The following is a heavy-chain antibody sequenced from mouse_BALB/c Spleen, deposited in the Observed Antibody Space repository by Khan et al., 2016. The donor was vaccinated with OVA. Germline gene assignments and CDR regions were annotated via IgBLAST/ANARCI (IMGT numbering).Heavy chain of an antibody. CDR2: IWACGST. V-gene: IGHV2-9*02. CDR1: GFSLTSYS. CDR3: AGREDI. J-gene: IGHJ2*01. D-gene: IGHD1-3*01. Sequence: QMQLKQSGPGLVAPSQSLSITCTVSGFSLTSYSVHWVRQPQAKGLEWLGVIWACGSTNYNSALMSRLSIIKDNSKSQVYLKMNSLQTDDTAMYYWAGREDIWGQGTALTVSS.